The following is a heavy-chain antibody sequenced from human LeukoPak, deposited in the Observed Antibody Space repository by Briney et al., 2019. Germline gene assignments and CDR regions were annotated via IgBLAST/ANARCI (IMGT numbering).Heavy chain of an antibody. CDR3: AKGNWFDP. J-gene: IGHJ5*02. V-gene: IGHV3-9*01. CDR2: ISWNSGSI. CDR1: GFTFDDYA. Sequence: GGSLRLSCAASGFTFDDYAMHWVRQAPGKGLEWVSGISWNSGSIGYTDSVKGRFTISRDNAKNSLYLQMNSLRAEDTALYYCAKGNWFDPWGQGTLVTVSS.